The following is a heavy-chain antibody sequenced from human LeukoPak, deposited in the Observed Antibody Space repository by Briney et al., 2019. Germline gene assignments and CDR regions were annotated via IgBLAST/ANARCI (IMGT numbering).Heavy chain of an antibody. J-gene: IGHJ4*02. D-gene: IGHD3-22*01. Sequence: GGSLRLSCAASGFTFSSYAIHWVRQAPGKGLEWVAVISYDGSNKYYADSVKGRFTISRDNSKNTLYLQMNSLRAEDTAVYYCARASFDGSGYFFYPPDYWGQGTLVTVSS. CDR1: GFTFSSYA. V-gene: IGHV3-30-3*01. CDR3: ARASFDGSGYFFYPPDY. CDR2: ISYDGSNK.